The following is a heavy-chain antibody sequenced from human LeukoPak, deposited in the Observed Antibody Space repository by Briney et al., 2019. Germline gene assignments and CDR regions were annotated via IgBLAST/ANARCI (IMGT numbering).Heavy chain of an antibody. J-gene: IGHJ4*02. D-gene: IGHD2-2*01. CDR1: GFTFGSYS. CDR3: AKDINAQLLMYYFDY. CDR2: ISSGSSIM. Sequence: PGGSLRLSCVASGFTFGSYSMNWVRQAPGKGLEWVSYISSGSSIMYYADSVKGRFSISRDNAKNSLFLRMDSLRAEDTAVYYCAKDINAQLLMYYFDYWGQGTLVTVSS. V-gene: IGHV3-48*01.